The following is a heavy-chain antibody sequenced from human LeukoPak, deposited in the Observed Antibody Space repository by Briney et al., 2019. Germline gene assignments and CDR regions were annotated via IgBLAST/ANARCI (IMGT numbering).Heavy chain of an antibody. CDR1: GGTFSSYA. D-gene: IGHD4-17*01. J-gene: IGHJ2*01. CDR3: AYGDYDWYFDL. CDR2: IIPIFGTA. V-gene: IGHV1-69*05. Sequence: SVRVSCKASGGTFSSYAISWVRQAPGQGLEWMGRIIPIFGTANYAQKFQGRVTITTDESTSTAYMELSSLRSEDTAVYYCAYGDYDWYFDLWGRGTLVTVSS.